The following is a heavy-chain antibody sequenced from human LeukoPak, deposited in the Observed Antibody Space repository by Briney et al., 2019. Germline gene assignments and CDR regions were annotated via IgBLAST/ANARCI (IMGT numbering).Heavy chain of an antibody. V-gene: IGHV1-69*13. D-gene: IGHD2-15*01. J-gene: IGHJ4*02. CDR3: ARDHGYCSGGSCSSDY. CDR1: GGTFISYA. CDR2: IIPIFGTA. Sequence: SVKVSCKASGGTFISYAISWVRQAPGQVLEWMGGIIPIFGTANYAQKFQGRVTITADESTSTAYMELSSLRSEDTAVYYCARDHGYCSGGSCSSDYWGQGTLVTVSS.